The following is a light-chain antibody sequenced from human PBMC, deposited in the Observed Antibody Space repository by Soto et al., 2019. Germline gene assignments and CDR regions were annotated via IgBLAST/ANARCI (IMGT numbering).Light chain of an antibody. CDR1: QSINGNF. J-gene: IGKJ1*01. CDR3: QQYGNSPWT. Sequence: EIVLTQSPGTLSLSPGERATLSCRASQSINGNFLVWYQQKPGQAPRLLIYSTSSRATGIPDRFSGSGSGTDFTLTISRLEPEDFAVYYCQQYGNSPWTFGQGTKVDIK. V-gene: IGKV3-20*01. CDR2: STS.